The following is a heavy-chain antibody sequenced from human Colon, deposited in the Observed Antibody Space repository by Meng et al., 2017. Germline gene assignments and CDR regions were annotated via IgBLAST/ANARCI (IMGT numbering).Heavy chain of an antibody. CDR1: GYSFTTFG. Sequence: QVQLVESGLELRKPGASVKVSCKASGYSFTTFGVNWVRQAPGQGLEWLGWINTNTQEPTYAQGFTGRYAFSLDTSVSTAYLQISSLESEDTAVYYCARKASGYSYSTNWGQGTLVTVSS. CDR2: INTNTQEP. CDR3: ARKASGYSYSTN. V-gene: IGHV7-4-1*02. D-gene: IGHD3-22*01. J-gene: IGHJ4*02.